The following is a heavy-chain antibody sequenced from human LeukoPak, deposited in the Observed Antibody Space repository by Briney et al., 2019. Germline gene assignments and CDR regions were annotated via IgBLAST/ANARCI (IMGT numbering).Heavy chain of an antibody. CDR2: IYYSGST. V-gene: IGHV4-31*03. CDR1: GGSISSGGYY. J-gene: IGHJ4*02. CDR3: ARMSAGGSGYYKYYFDY. D-gene: IGHD3-3*01. Sequence: SETLSLTCTVSGGSISSGGYYWSWIRQHPGKGLEWIGYIYYSGSTYYNPSLKSRVTISVDTSKNQFSLKLSSVTAADTVVYYCARMSAGGSGYYKYYFDYWGQGTLVTVSS.